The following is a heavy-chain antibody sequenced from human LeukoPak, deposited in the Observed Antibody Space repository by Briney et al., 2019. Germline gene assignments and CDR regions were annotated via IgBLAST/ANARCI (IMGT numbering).Heavy chain of an antibody. V-gene: IGHV3-21*01. J-gene: IGHJ4*02. D-gene: IGHD6-19*01. Sequence: GGSLRLSCAASGFTFSSYSMNWVRQAPGKGLEWVSSISSSSSYIYYADSVKGRFTISRDNAKNSLYLQMNSLRAEDTAVYYCARDRGSGWYGGAPSCFDYWGQGTLVTVSS. CDR1: GFTFSSYS. CDR3: ARDRGSGWYGGAPSCFDY. CDR2: ISSSSSYI.